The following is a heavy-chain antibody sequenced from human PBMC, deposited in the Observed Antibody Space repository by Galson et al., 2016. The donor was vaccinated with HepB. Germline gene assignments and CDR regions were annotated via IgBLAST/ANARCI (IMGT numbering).Heavy chain of an antibody. J-gene: IGHJ4*02. CDR3: ARGGGGAGGY. CDR1: GFTVSNNY. Sequence: CAVSGFTVSNNYMRWIRQAPGKGLEWVSLIYSGGSTYYADSVKGRFTISRDNSKNTLYLQMNSLRVEDTAVYYCARGGGGAGGYWGQGTLVTVSS. CDR2: IYSGGST. D-gene: IGHD1-26*01. V-gene: IGHV3-53*01.